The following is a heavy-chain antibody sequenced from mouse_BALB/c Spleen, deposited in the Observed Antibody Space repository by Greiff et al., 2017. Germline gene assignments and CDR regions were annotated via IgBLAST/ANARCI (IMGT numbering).Heavy chain of an antibody. Sequence: EVQRVESGGGLVQPKGSLKLSCAASGFTFNTYAMNWVRQAPGKGLEWVARIRSKSNNYATYYADSVKDRFTISRDDSQSMLYLQMNNLKTEDTAMYYCVRHGTVDWYFDVWGAGTTVTVSS. CDR3: VRHGTVDWYFDV. CDR1: GFTFNTYA. D-gene: IGHD1-1*01. CDR2: IRSKSNNYAT. V-gene: IGHV10-1*02. J-gene: IGHJ1*01.